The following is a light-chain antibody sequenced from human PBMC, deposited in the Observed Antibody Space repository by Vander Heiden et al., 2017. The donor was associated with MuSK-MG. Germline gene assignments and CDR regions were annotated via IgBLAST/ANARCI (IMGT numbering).Light chain of an antibody. J-gene: IGKJ1*01. V-gene: IGKV1-27*01. CDR3: QNYISAPET. Sequence: DIQMTPSPPSLSASVGDRVPLTRRASQGIRNYLAWYQQKPGKVPKVLIYAASTLQSGVPSRVSGSGSGTDFTLTISSLQPEDVATYYCQNYISAPETFGQGTKVEIK. CDR1: QGIRNY. CDR2: AAS.